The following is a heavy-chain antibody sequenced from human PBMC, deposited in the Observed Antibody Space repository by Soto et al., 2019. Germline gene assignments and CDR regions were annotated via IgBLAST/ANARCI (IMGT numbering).Heavy chain of an antibody. V-gene: IGHV3-74*01. CDR2: INGDGSST. CDR1: GFTFISYW. D-gene: IGHD5-18*01. CDR3: ARGTGFSYGSMGH. J-gene: IGHJ4*02. Sequence: GGSLRLSCAASGFTFISYWMHWVRQAPGQGLVWVSRINGDGSSTTYADSVKGRFTISRDNAKNTLYLQMNSLRAEDTAVYYCARGTGFSYGSMGHWGQGTLVTVSS.